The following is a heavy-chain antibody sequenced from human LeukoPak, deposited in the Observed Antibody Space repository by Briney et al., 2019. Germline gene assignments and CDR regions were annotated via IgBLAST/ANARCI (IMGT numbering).Heavy chain of an antibody. J-gene: IGHJ4*02. Sequence: GGSLRLSCAASGFTFSSYEMNWVRQAPGKGLEWVSYISSSGSTIYYADSVKGRFTISRDNAKNSLHLQMNSLRAEDTAVYYCARDTMVRGVDYWGQGTLVTVSS. CDR3: ARDTMVRGVDY. CDR2: ISSSGSTI. D-gene: IGHD3-10*01. CDR1: GFTFSSYE. V-gene: IGHV3-48*03.